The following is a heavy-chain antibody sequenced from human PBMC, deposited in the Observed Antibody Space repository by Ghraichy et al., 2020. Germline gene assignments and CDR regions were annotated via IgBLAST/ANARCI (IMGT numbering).Heavy chain of an antibody. D-gene: IGHD2-15*01. CDR2: IYHSGST. V-gene: IGHV4-38-2*02. Sequence: SETLSLTCTVSGYSISSGYYWGWIRQPPGKGLEWIGSIYHSGSTYYNLSLKSRVTISVDTSKNQFSLKLSSVTAADTAVYYCGRGVVAATRFFDYWGQGTLVTVSS. CDR1: GYSISSGYY. J-gene: IGHJ4*02. CDR3: GRGVVAATRFFDY.